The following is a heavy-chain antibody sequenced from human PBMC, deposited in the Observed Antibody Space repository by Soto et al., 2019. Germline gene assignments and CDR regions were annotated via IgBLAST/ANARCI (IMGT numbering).Heavy chain of an antibody. D-gene: IGHD3-10*01. J-gene: IGHJ6*03. CDR3: ARDPALWFGGDYYYMDV. CDR2: ISSSSSYI. CDR1: GFTFSSYS. Sequence: EVQLVESGGGLVKPGGSLRLSCAASGFTFSSYSMNWVRQAPGKGLEWVSSISSSSSYIYYADSVKGRFTISRDNAKNSLYLQMNSLRAEDTAVYYCARDPALWFGGDYYYMDVWGKGTTVTVSS. V-gene: IGHV3-21*01.